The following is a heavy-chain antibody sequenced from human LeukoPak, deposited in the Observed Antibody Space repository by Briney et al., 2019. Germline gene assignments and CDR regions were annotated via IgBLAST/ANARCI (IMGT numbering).Heavy chain of an antibody. CDR3: ARDQGIAVAGMEHWFDP. D-gene: IGHD6-19*01. V-gene: IGHV4-39*07. CDR1: GGSISSSSYY. J-gene: IGHJ5*02. Sequence: PSETLSLTCTVSGGSISSSSYYWGWIRQPPGKGLEWIGSIYYSGSTYYNPSLKSRVTISVDTSKNQFSLKLSSVTAADTAVYYCARDQGIAVAGMEHWFDPWGQGTLVTVSS. CDR2: IYYSGST.